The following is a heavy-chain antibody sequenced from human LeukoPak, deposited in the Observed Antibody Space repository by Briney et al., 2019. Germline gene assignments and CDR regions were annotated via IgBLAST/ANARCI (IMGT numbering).Heavy chain of an antibody. CDR3: ARSPSYYYDSSGYYFFDY. V-gene: IGHV1-69*04. Sequence: SVKVSCKASGGTFSSYAISWVRQAPGQGLEWMGRIIPILGIANYAQKFQGRVTITADKSTSTAYMELSSLRSEDTAVYYCARSPSYYYDSSGYYFFDYWGQGTLVTVSS. CDR2: IIPILGIA. J-gene: IGHJ4*02. D-gene: IGHD3-22*01. CDR1: GGTFSSYA.